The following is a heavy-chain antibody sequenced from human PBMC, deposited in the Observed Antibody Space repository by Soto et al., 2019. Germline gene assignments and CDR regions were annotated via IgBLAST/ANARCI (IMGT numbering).Heavy chain of an antibody. Sequence: PGGSLRLSCAASGFTFSDHYMAWFRQTPERGLEWLAYISHRSLTIYHARSVKDRFTISRDDATDSLHLQLNSLSVEDTAVYFCAGGRGSTPFDYWGQGTVVTVSS. CDR2: ISHRSLTI. J-gene: IGHJ4*02. CDR3: AGGRGSTPFDY. V-gene: IGHV3-11*01. CDR1: GFTFSDHY. D-gene: IGHD6-13*01.